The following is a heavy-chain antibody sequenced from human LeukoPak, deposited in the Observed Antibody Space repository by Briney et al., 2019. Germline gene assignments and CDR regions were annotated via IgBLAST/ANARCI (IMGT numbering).Heavy chain of an antibody. J-gene: IGHJ4*02. V-gene: IGHV4-34*01. CDR1: GGSFSGFY. CDR3: ARGGRTPTYYYDSSGYYLGY. CDR2: INHSGST. Sequence: SETLSLTCAVYGGSFSGFYWSWIRQPPGKGLEWIGEINHSGSTNYNPSLKSRVTISVDTSKNQFSLKLSSVTAVDTAVYYCARGGRTPTYYYDSSGYYLGYWGQGTLVTVSS. D-gene: IGHD3-22*01.